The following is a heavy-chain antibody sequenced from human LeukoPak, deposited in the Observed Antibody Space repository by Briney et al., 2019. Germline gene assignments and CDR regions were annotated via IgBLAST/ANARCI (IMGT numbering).Heavy chain of an antibody. CDR3: ARSRVKWLVSFHPYHDAFDI. Sequence: GASVTVSCKASGYTFTSYGISWVRQAPGQGLEWMGWISAYNGNTNYAQKLQGRVTMTTDTSTSTAYMELRSLRSDDTAVYYCARSRVKWLVSFHPYHDAFDIWGQGTMVTVSS. V-gene: IGHV1-18*01. J-gene: IGHJ3*02. D-gene: IGHD6-19*01. CDR1: GYTFTSYG. CDR2: ISAYNGNT.